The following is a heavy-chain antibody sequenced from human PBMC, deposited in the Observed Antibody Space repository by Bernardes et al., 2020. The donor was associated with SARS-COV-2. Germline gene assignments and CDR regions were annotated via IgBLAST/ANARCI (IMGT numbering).Heavy chain of an antibody. CDR1: GFTFSSYW. CDR3: ARDQQAYYDFWSGYHNWFDP. CDR2: INSDGSST. D-gene: IGHD3-3*01. Sequence: GSLRLSCAASGFTFSSYWMHWVRQAPGKGLVWVSRINSDGSSTSYADSVKGQFTISRDNAKNTLYLQMNSLRAEDTAVYYCARDQQAYYDFWSGYHNWFDPWGQGTLVTVSS. V-gene: IGHV3-74*01. J-gene: IGHJ5*02.